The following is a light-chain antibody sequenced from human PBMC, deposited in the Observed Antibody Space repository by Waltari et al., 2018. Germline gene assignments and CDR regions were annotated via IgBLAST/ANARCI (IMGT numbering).Light chain of an antibody. V-gene: IGKV3-11*01. J-gene: IGKJ4*01. CDR3: QQRATWPQVT. CDR1: QSISNH. CDR2: DAS. Sequence: CTASQSISNHLAWYQQKPGQAPRLLIYDASSRAIGIPARFSGSGSGTDFTLTISSLEPEDFAVYYCQQRATWPQVTFGGGTKVEI.